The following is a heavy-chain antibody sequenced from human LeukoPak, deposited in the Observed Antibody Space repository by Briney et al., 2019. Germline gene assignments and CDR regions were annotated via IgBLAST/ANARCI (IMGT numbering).Heavy chain of an antibody. D-gene: IGHD3-16*02. V-gene: IGHV1-18*01. CDR2: ISAYNGNT. CDR1: GYTFTSYG. CDR3: ARGPYDYVWGSYPKNDY. J-gene: IGHJ4*02. Sequence: ASVKVSCKASGYTFTSYGISWVRQAPGQGLEWMGWISAYNGNTNYAQKLQGRVTMTTDTSTSKAYMELRSLRSDDTAVYYCARGPYDYVWGSYPKNDYWGRGTLVTVSS.